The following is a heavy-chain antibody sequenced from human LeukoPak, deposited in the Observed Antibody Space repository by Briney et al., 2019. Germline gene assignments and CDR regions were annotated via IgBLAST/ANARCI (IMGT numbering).Heavy chain of an antibody. Sequence: GGSLRLSCAASGFTFSSFTMHWVRQAPGKGLEWVSLISYDGSNKYYADSVKGRCTISRDNSKSTLYLQMNSLKAEDTAVYYCAFPLWFGESTSQASCYWGQGTLVTVSS. CDR1: GFTFSSFT. CDR2: ISYDGSNK. V-gene: IGHV3-30*04. J-gene: IGHJ4*02. CDR3: AFPLWFGESTSQASCY. D-gene: IGHD3-10*01.